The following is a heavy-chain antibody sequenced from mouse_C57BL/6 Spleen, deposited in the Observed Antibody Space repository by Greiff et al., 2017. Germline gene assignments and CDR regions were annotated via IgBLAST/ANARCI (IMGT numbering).Heavy chain of an antibody. CDR1: GYTFTTYP. J-gene: IGHJ2*01. CDR2: FHPYNDDT. D-gene: IGHD2-3*01. V-gene: IGHV1-47*01. Sequence: VQLQESGAELVKPGASVKMSCKASGYTFTTYPIEWMKQNHGKSLEWIGNFHPYNDDTKYNEKFKGKATLTIEKSSSTVYLELSRLTSDDSAVYYCARGIYDGYYVSYYFDDWGQGTTLTVSS. CDR3: ARGIYDGYYVSYYFDD.